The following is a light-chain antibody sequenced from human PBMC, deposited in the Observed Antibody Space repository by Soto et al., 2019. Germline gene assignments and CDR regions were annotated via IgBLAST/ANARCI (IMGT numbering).Light chain of an antibody. Sequence: EVVLTQSPGTLSLSPGERATLSGRASQNIRCNELAWYQQNPGQAPRLLIYRGSTRATGIPDRFSGRGSGTDFTRTISSLECEDFAVYYCQDYGTSAPWTFGQGTKVELK. CDR3: QDYGTSAPWT. V-gene: IGKV3-20*01. CDR2: RGS. CDR1: QNIRCNE. J-gene: IGKJ1*01.